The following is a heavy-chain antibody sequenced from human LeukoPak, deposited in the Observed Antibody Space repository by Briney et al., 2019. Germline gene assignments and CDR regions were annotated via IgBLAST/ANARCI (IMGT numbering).Heavy chain of an antibody. CDR2: ISTGSSTI. CDR1: GFTFSSYS. Sequence: PGGSLRPSCAASGFTFSSYSMTWVRQAPGKGLEWVSYISTGSSTIYYADSVKGRFTISRDNAKNSLYLQMNSLRDEDTAVYYCARDVERTGGTYYYGSGSPRGWGQGTLVTVSS. D-gene: IGHD3-10*01. CDR3: ARDVERTGGTYYYGSGSPRG. J-gene: IGHJ4*02. V-gene: IGHV3-48*02.